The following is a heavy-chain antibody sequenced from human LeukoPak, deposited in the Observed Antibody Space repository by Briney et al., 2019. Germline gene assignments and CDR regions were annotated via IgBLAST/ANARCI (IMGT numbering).Heavy chain of an antibody. CDR2: ISGSGGST. CDR3: AAPSSGWYYFDY. V-gene: IGHV3-23*01. J-gene: IGHJ4*02. Sequence: GGSLRLSCAASGFTFSSYAMSWVRQAPGKGLEWVSAISGSGGSTYYADSVRGRFTISRDNSKNTLYLQMNSLRAEDTAVYYCAAPSSGWYYFDYWGQGTLVTVSS. CDR1: GFTFSSYA. D-gene: IGHD6-19*01.